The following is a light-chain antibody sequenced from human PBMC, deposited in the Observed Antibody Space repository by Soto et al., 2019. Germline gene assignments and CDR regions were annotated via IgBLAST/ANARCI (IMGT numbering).Light chain of an antibody. CDR1: DSDVGGTQY. J-gene: IGLJ2*01. V-gene: IGLV2-14*03. Sequence: QSVLTQPASVSGSPGQSITISCSGSDSDVGGTQYVSWYQQHPGKAPKLIIYSVTNRPLGVSDRFSGSKSGNTASLTISGLQAEDEADFYCASYTTINTVLFGGGTKVTVL. CDR3: ASYTTINTVL. CDR2: SVT.